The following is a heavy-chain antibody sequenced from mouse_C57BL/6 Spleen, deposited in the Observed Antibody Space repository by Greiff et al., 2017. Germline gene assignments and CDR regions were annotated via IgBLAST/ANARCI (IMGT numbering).Heavy chain of an antibody. CDR3: AREDGTRGIYYAMDY. CDR1: GFTFSSYA. CDR2: ISDGGSYT. J-gene: IGHJ4*01. D-gene: IGHD2-1*01. V-gene: IGHV5-4*01. Sequence: EVQRVESGGGLVKPGGSLKLSCAASGFTFSSYAMSWVRQTPEKGLEWVATISDGGSYTYYPDNVKGRFTISRDNAKNNLYLQMSHLKSEDTAMYYCAREDGTRGIYYAMDYWGQGTSVTVSS.